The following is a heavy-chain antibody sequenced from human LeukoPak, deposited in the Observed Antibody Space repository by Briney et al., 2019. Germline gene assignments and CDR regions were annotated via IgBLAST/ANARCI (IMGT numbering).Heavy chain of an antibody. J-gene: IGHJ4*02. CDR1: GYTFTGYY. D-gene: IGHD5-24*01. CDR2: INPNSGGT. Sequence: ASVKGCCKASGYTFTGYYMHWVRQAPGQGLEWMGWINPNSGGTNYAQKFQGRVTMTRDTSISTAYMELRSLRYDDTAVYYCARTGGIDGYNPGGYYFDYWGQGTLVSVSS. CDR3: ARTGGIDGYNPGGYYFDY. V-gene: IGHV1-2*02.